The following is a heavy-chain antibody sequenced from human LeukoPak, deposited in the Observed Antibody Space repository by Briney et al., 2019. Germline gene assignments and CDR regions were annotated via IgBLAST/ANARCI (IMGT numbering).Heavy chain of an antibody. V-gene: IGHV5-51*01. CDR1: GYSFTNYW. CDR3: ARLGVEAYDSSGYYYFDY. Sequence: PGASLKISCQGSGYSFTNYWIGWGRPLPGKGLAWMGTIYPGDSDTRYRPSFHGRVTISADKSISTAYLQWSSLKASDTAMYYCARLGVEAYDSSGYYYFDYWGQGALVTVSS. J-gene: IGHJ4*02. D-gene: IGHD3-22*01. CDR2: IYPGDSDT.